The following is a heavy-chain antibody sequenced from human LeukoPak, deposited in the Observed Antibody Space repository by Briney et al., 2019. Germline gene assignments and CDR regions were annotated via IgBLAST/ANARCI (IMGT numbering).Heavy chain of an antibody. D-gene: IGHD5-24*01. J-gene: IGHJ4*02. Sequence: GGSLRLSCAGYGFTFSSYAMQWDRQAPGKGREDGSAISSSGGSTYYANYVRGRFTISRDNSKHTLYLQMGSLRAEDMAVYYCARSGVRMSTNDYWGQGTLVTVSS. CDR1: GFTFSSYA. V-gene: IGHV3-64*01. CDR3: ARSGVRMSTNDY. CDR2: ISSSGGST.